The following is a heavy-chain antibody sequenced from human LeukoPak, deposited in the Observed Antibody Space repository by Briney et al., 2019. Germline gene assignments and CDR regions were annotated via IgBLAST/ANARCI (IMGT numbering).Heavy chain of an antibody. J-gene: IGHJ4*02. CDR1: GGSISSSSYY. CDR2: IYYSGST. D-gene: IGHD6-19*01. Sequence: SETLSLTCTVSGGSISSSSYYWGWIRQPPGKGLEWIGSIYYSGSTYDNPSLKSRVTISVDTSKNQFPLKLSSVTAADTAVYYCARRAAVAGFFDYWGQGTLVTVSS. CDR3: ARRAAVAGFFDY. V-gene: IGHV4-39*01.